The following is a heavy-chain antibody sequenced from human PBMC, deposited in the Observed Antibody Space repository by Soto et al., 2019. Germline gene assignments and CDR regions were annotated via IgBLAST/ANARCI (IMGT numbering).Heavy chain of an antibody. Sequence: QVQLQESGPGLVTPSETLSLTCTVSGASVSSGSYYWSWIRQPPGKGLEWIGHIYYSGSTSYNPSLKSRLTMSVDTTKNQFALKLTSVTAADTAVYFCAMRIDYYYYAPDWGHGTLGTVSS. CDR1: GASVSSGSYY. D-gene: IGHD3-22*01. J-gene: IGHJ4*01. V-gene: IGHV4-61*01. CDR2: IYYSGST. CDR3: AMRIDYYYYAPD.